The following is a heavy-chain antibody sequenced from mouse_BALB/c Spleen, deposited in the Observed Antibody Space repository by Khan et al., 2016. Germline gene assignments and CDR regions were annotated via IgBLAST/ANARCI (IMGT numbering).Heavy chain of an antibody. Sequence: EVELVESGGGLVQPGGSLKLSCAASGFTFSTYGMSWVRQTPDKRMEWGATIKRKGGSKEYKDSVKGRFPISRDNAKNTLYLQMSSLPSEAPSIYSFAHAPYRYYFDYWGQGPTLTVSS. D-gene: IGHD2-14*01. CDR3: AHAPYRYYFDY. CDR1: GFTFSTYG. V-gene: IGHV5-6-3*01. CDR2: IKRKGGSK. J-gene: IGHJ2*01.